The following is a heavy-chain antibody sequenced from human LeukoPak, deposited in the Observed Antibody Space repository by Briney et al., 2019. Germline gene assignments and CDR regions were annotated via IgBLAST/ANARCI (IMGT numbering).Heavy chain of an antibody. CDR3: ARAEGEVSTNWFDP. CDR2: IYYSGST. V-gene: IGHV4-31*11. Sequence: PSETLSLTCAVSGGSISSGGYSWSWIRQHPGKGLEWIGYIYYSGSTYYNPSLKSRVTISVDTSKNQFSLKLSSVTAADTAVYYCARAEGEVSTNWFDPWGQGTLVTVSS. J-gene: IGHJ5*02. CDR1: GGSISSGGYS. D-gene: IGHD3-16*02.